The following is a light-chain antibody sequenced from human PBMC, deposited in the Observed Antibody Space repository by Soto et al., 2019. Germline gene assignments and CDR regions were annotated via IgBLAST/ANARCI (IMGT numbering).Light chain of an antibody. CDR1: QLISSW. Sequence: NQKSQSPRTHSASVGDSVITNFRASQLISSWLAWYQQKPGKAPKLLIYKASRLERGVPSRFSGSESGTEFTLTFTSLQADDFATYYCQQYDKYWTFGEGTKVDI. CDR2: KAS. V-gene: IGKV1-5*03. J-gene: IGKJ1*01. CDR3: QQYDKYWT.